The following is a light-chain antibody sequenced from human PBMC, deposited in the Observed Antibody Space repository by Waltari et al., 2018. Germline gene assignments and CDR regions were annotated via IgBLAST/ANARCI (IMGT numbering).Light chain of an antibody. CDR1: SSDAGGDDS. J-gene: IGLJ2*01. CDR3: SSQSTKNGVI. V-gene: IGLV2-14*03. Sequence: QSALTQPASVSGSPGQSITISCTGSSSDAGGDDSVSWYEDHPGQAPKVIIYDVNKRPSGVSDRFSGPKSGNTASLTISGLQAEDEATFYCSSQSTKNGVIFGGGTKVTVL. CDR2: DVN.